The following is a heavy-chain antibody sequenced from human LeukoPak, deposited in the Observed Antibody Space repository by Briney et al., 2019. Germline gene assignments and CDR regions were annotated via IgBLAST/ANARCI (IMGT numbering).Heavy chain of an antibody. D-gene: IGHD6-19*01. CDR2: IYYSGNT. Sequence: PSKTLSLTCTVSGVSISGYYWSWIRQPPGRGLEWIGYIYYSGNTNYNPPLKSRVTISVDTSKNQFSLNLSSVTAADTAVYYCARLFSSGWHNVDYWGQGILVTVSS. V-gene: IGHV4-59*08. CDR3: ARLFSSGWHNVDY. J-gene: IGHJ4*02. CDR1: GVSISGYY.